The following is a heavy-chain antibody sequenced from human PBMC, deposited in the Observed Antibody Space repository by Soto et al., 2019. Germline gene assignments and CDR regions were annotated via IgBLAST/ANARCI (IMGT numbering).Heavy chain of an antibody. J-gene: IGHJ4*02. D-gene: IGHD2-15*01. CDR3: ARRYGAAFDY. CDR1: GGSISSYY. V-gene: IGHV4-59*01. CDR2: IYYSGNT. Sequence: QVQLQESGPGLVKPSETLSLTCTVSGGSISSYYWSWIRQPPGRGLEWIGYIYYSGNTNYNPSLKSRVIISVDTSENQFSLKLSSVTAADTAVYYCARRYGAAFDYWGQGTLVTVSS.